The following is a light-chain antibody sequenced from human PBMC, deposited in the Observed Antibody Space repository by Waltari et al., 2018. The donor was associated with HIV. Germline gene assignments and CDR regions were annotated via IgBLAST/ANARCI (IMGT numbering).Light chain of an antibody. CDR3: GVWDSSLNSGV. Sequence: QSVLTQPPSVSAPPGRKVTISCSGSSAKIASNHVSWYQQLPGTVRELLIHENERRPSGIPDRFSGTKSGSSAPLGVTGLQTGDEADYYCGVWDSSLNSGVFGGGTKLTVL. V-gene: IGLV1-51*02. CDR2: ENE. CDR1: SAKIASNH. J-gene: IGLJ2*01.